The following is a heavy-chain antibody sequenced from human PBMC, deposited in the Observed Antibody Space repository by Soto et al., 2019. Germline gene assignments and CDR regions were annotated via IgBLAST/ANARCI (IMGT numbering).Heavy chain of an antibody. CDR3: ARDKGDYEDWFDP. Sequence: QVQLVESGGGVVQPGRSQRLSCAASGFTFSSYGMHWVRQAPGKGLEWVAVIWYDGSNKYYADSVKGRFTISRDNSKNTLYLQMNSLRAEDTAVYYCARDKGDYEDWFDPWGQGTLVTVSS. V-gene: IGHV3-33*01. CDR1: GFTFSSYG. CDR2: IWYDGSNK. J-gene: IGHJ5*02. D-gene: IGHD4-17*01.